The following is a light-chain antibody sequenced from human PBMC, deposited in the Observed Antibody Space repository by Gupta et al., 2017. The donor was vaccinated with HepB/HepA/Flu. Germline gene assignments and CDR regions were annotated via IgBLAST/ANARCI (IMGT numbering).Light chain of an antibody. CDR3: NARDSSGKKV. J-gene: IGLJ2*01. CDR1: SLRSYY. Sequence: SSELTQDPAVSVALGQTVRITCQGDSLRSYYASWYQQKTGQAPVLVIYGKNNRPSGIPDRFSGSSPGNTASLTITGAQAEEEADYYCNARDSSGKKVFGGGTKLTVL. V-gene: IGLV3-19*01. CDR2: GKN.